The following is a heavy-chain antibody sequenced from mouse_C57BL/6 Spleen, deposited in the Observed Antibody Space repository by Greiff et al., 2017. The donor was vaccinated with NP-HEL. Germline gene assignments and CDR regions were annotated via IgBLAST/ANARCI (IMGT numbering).Heavy chain of an antibody. D-gene: IGHD2-3*01. CDR2: ISSGSSTI. CDR1: GFTFSDYG. J-gene: IGHJ3*01. Sequence: EVQGVESGGGLVKPGGSLKLSCAASGFTFSDYGMHWVRQAPEQGLEWVAYISSGSSTIYYADTVKGRFTISRDNAKHTLFLQMSSLRSEDTAMYYCARSYDGYYSWFAYWGQGTLVTVSA. V-gene: IGHV5-17*01. CDR3: ARSYDGYYSWFAY.